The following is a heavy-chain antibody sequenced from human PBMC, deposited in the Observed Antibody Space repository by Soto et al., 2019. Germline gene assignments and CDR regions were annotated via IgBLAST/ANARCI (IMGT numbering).Heavy chain of an antibody. CDR3: ARLRKEYQLLSPYYYMDV. CDR2: IYYSGST. D-gene: IGHD2-2*01. CDR1: GGSISSYY. Sequence: SETLSLTCTVSGGSISSYYWSWIRQPPGKGLEWIGYIYYSGSTNYNPSLKSRVTISVDTSKNQFPLKLSSVTAADTAVYYCARLRKEYQLLSPYYYMDVWGKGTTVTVSS. V-gene: IGHV4-59*08. J-gene: IGHJ6*03.